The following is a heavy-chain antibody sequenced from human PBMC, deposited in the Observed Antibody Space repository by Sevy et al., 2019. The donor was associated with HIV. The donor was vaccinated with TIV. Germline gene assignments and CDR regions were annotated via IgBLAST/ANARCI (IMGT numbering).Heavy chain of an antibody. CDR1: GGSFNSDH. J-gene: IGHJ3*02. CDR2: VYYTGGT. V-gene: IGHV4-59*08. CDR3: ARLNDFDI. Sequence: SETLSLTCTVSGGSFNSDHWNWIRQPPWKGLEWIGYVYYTGGTNYNPSSRNRVTISVNRTKNQFSIKLTAVTAADTAVYYCARLNDFDIWGQGTMVTVSS.